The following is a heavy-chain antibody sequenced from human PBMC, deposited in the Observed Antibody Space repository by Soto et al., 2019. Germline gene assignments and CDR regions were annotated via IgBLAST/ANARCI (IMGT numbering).Heavy chain of an antibody. CDR3: ARERADIVVAPVATSGMDV. V-gene: IGHV3-30*03. CDR2: ISHDGQNQ. D-gene: IGHD2-21*01. Sequence: QVQLVESGGGVVQPGRSLKLSCIGSGFAFGSHGMHWVRQVSGKGLEWMAVISHDGQNQYYRDSVKGRFTISRDNSKNSLYLEVNSLSVEDTAVYHCARERADIVVAPVATSGMDVWGQGTAVTVSS. CDR1: GFAFGSHG. J-gene: IGHJ6*02.